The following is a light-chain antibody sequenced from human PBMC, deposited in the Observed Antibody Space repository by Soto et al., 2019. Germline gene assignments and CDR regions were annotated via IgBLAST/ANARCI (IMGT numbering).Light chain of an antibody. Sequence: DIQMTQSPSSLSASVGDRLTITCRASQSISNYVNWYQQKPGRAPKLLIYAASGLQGGVPSRFSGSASGTDFTLTIASLQPEDFATYYCQQSHSTPFTFGPGTKVDL. V-gene: IGKV1-39*01. CDR1: QSISNY. CDR3: QQSHSTPFT. CDR2: AAS. J-gene: IGKJ3*01.